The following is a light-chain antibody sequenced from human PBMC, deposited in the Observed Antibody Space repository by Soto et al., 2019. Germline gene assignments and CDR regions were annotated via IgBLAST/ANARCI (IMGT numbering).Light chain of an antibody. V-gene: IGKV1-5*01. CDR3: QQYNTFLT. CDR2: DAS. Sequence: DIQMTLSPSALSASVKDRVTITCRASQTISSWLAWYQQKPGKAPKLLIYDASSLESGVPSRFSGSGFGTEFTLTISSLQPDDLGTYYCQQYNTFLTFGGGTKVDI. J-gene: IGKJ4*01. CDR1: QTISSW.